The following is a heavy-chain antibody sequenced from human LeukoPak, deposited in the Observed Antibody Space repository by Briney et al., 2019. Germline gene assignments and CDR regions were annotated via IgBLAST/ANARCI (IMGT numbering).Heavy chain of an antibody. V-gene: IGHV5-51*01. CDR2: IYPGDSDT. CDR1: GYSFTSYW. Sequence: GESLKISCKGSGYSFTSYWIGWVRQMPGKGLKWMGIIYPGDSDTRYSPSFQGQVTISADKSISTAYLQWSSLKASDTAMYYCARHLMTTVTGDAFDIWGQGTMVTVSS. D-gene: IGHD4-17*01. CDR3: ARHLMTTVTGDAFDI. J-gene: IGHJ3*02.